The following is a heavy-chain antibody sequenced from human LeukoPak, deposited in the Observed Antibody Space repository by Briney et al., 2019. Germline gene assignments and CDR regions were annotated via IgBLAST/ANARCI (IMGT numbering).Heavy chain of an antibody. Sequence: GGSLSLSCAVSGFTFSSYSMNCVRHSPGKGLEWVSYISSSSSTIYFADSVKGRFTISRDTAKNSLYLQMNSLRAEDTAVYYCARGHYGDYVPFDYWGQGTLVTASS. CDR1: GFTFSSYS. D-gene: IGHD4-17*01. CDR2: ISSSSSTI. V-gene: IGHV3-48*01. CDR3: ARGHYGDYVPFDY. J-gene: IGHJ4*02.